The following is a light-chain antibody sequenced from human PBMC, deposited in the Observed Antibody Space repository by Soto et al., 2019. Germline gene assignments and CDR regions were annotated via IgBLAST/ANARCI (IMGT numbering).Light chain of an antibody. Sequence: QSVLTQPASVSGSPGQSITISCTGTNIDVGGYNYVSWYQQHPGKAPRLIISDVSNRPSGVSNRFSGSKSGNTASLTISGLQAEDEADYYCSSYRSASARYVFGTGTKVTVL. CDR1: NIDVGGYNY. J-gene: IGLJ1*01. CDR2: DVS. CDR3: SSYRSASARYV. V-gene: IGLV2-14*01.